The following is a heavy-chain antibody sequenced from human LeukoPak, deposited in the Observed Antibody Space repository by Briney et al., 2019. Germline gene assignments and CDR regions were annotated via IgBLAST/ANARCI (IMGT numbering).Heavy chain of an antibody. D-gene: IGHD3-22*01. J-gene: IGHJ4*02. V-gene: IGHV4-39*01. CDR1: GGSVSSSSYY. CDR2: IYYSGST. Sequence: PSETLSLTCTVSGGSVSSSSYYWGWIRQPPGKGLEWIGSIYYSGSTYYNPSLKSRVTISVDTSKNQFSLKLSSVTAADTAVYYCARQGRYYDSSGYFWWGQGTLVTVSS. CDR3: ARQGRYYDSSGYFW.